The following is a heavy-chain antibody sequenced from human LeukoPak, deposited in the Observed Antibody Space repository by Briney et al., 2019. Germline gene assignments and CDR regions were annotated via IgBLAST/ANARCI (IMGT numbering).Heavy chain of an antibody. D-gene: IGHD1-20*01. Sequence: PSETLSLTCTVSGGSLISNAYYWGWIRQPPGKGLEWIGSLYYTGSTYYNPSLRSRLTISVDTSKSQFSLKLKSVTAADTAVYYCARHLTGTSLGDYMDVWGKGTTVTISS. CDR1: GGSLISNAYY. CDR2: LYYTGST. V-gene: IGHV4-39*01. CDR3: ARHLTGTSLGDYMDV. J-gene: IGHJ6*03.